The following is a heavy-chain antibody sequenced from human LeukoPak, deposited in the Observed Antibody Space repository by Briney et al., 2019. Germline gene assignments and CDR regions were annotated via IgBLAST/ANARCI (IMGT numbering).Heavy chain of an antibody. CDR1: GSILSNSG. V-gene: IGHV3-33*01. D-gene: IGHD6-13*01. CDR3: ARDAGRQSTTWYSDY. J-gene: IGHJ4*02. CDR2: IWYDGSNK. Sequence: PGGSLRLSCAAPGSILSNSGMNWVRKAPGKGLEWVASIWYDGSNKNYADSVKGRFTISRDNSKNTMYLQMNSLRAEDTAVYYCARDAGRQSTTWYSDYWGQGTLVTVSS.